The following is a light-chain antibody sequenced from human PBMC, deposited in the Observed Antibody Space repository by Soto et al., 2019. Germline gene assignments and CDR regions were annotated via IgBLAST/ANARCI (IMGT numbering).Light chain of an antibody. V-gene: IGKV1-5*01. J-gene: IGKJ1*01. CDR1: QSISSW. CDR3: QQYDSEAV. CDR2: DAS. Sequence: DIQMTQSPSTLSASVGDRVTITCRASQSISSWLAWYQQKPGKAPKLLIYDASSLESGVPSRFSGSRSGTEFTLTISSLQPDDFATYYCQQYDSEAVFGQGTKVDIK.